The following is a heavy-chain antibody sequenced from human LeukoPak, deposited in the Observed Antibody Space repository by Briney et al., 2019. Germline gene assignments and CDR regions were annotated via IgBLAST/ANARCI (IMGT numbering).Heavy chain of an antibody. Sequence: PSETLSLTCTVSGASISNYYWSWIRQPPGKGLEWIGYIYYSGSTNYNPSLQSRATISVDPSKSQFSLRLSSVTAADTAVYYCARDYFGSGFFDYWGQGILVTVSS. D-gene: IGHD3-10*01. V-gene: IGHV4-59*01. CDR1: GASISNYY. J-gene: IGHJ4*02. CDR2: IYYSGST. CDR3: ARDYFGSGFFDY.